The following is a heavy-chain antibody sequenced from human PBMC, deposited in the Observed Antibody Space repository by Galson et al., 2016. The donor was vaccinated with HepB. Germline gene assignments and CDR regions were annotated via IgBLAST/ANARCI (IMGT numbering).Heavy chain of an antibody. CDR3: VGRWNDSFGI. CDR2: ISYDGNNK. D-gene: IGHD1-1*01. J-gene: IGHJ3*02. CDR1: GFIFSTYT. V-gene: IGHV3-30-3*01. Sequence: SLRLSCAASGFIFSTYTMHWVRQAPGKGLEWVALISYDGNNKYYSDSVRGRFTISRGNSEDTLNLQMNSLRPEDTAIYYCVGRWNDSFGIWGQGTVVTVSS.